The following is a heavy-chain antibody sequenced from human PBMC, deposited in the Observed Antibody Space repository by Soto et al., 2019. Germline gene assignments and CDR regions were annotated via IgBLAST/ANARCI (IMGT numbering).Heavy chain of an antibody. J-gene: IGHJ3*02. CDR2: ISWNSGSI. V-gene: IGHV3-9*01. CDR3: AKGDPQLRYFDWLPNDAFDI. D-gene: IGHD3-9*01. Sequence: GGSLRLSCAASGFTFDDYAMHWVRQAPGKGLEWVSGISWNSGSIGYADSVKGRFTISRDNAKNSLYLQMNSLRAEDTALYYCAKGDPQLRYFDWLPNDAFDIWGQGTMVTVSS. CDR1: GFTFDDYA.